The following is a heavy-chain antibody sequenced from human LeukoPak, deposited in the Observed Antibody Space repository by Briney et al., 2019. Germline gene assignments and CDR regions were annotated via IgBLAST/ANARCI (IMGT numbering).Heavy chain of an antibody. V-gene: IGHV3-15*01. CDR3: AIGLGKTDSAY. Sequence: GGSLSLSCTASGFTFSDAWLTWVRLAPGKGLEWIGRIKRKVDGDTTDYAAPVKDRFTISRDDSKKTLYLHMNSLKSEDTAVYYCAIGLGKTDSAYWGQGTLVTVSS. J-gene: IGHJ4*02. CDR1: GFTFSDAW. CDR2: IKRKVDGDTT. D-gene: IGHD7-27*01.